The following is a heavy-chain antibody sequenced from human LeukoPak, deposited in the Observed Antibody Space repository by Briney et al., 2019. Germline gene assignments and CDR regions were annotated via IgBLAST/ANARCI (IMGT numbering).Heavy chain of an antibody. CDR3: ARFHSGPSGWYVLWYFDL. CDR1: GGSVSSYY. J-gene: IGHJ2*01. D-gene: IGHD6-19*01. V-gene: IGHV4-4*09. Sequence: SETLSLTCTVSGGSVSSYYWSWIRQPPGKGLEWIGYIYNSERTNYNSSLQSRVTRSVDTSKNQLFLKLSSVTAADTAVYYCARFHSGPSGWYVLWYFDLWGRGTLVTVSS. CDR2: IYNSERT.